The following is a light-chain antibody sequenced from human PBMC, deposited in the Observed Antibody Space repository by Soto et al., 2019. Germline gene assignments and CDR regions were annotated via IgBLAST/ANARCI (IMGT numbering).Light chain of an antibody. CDR1: SGSIANNY. CDR2: ENN. Sequence: LTQPHSVSESPGKTLSISCTRSSGSIANNYVQWYQQRPGSAPTTVIYENNQRLSGVPDRFSGSTDGSSNSASLTISGLHTEDEADYYCQSYHSDFVVFGGGTKLIVL. CDR3: QSYHSDFVV. J-gene: IGLJ2*01. V-gene: IGLV6-57*04.